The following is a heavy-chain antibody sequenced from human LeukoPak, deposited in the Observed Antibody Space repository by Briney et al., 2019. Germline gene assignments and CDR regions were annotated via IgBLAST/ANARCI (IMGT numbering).Heavy chain of an antibody. CDR3: ARDPISSSSYYFDY. J-gene: IGHJ4*02. D-gene: IGHD6-6*01. CDR1: GFTFSSYA. Sequence: GGSLRLSCAASGFTFSSYAMHWVRQAPGKGLEWVAVISYDGSNKYYADSVKGRFTISRDNSKNTLYLQMNSLRAEDTAVYYCARDPISSSSYYFDYSGQGTLVTASS. V-gene: IGHV3-30*04. CDR2: ISYDGSNK.